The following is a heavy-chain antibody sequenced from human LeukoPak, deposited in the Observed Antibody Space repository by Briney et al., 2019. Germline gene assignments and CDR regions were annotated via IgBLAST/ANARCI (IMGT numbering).Heavy chain of an antibody. Sequence: GGSLRLSCAASGFTFSSYNLYWVRQAPGKGLEWVSSSVTSGSTYYADSVRGRFTIYRDNAKNSLYLQMSSLSVEDTAVYYCATKMHGPFDHWGQGTLVTVSS. J-gene: IGHJ5*02. CDR2: SVTSGST. CDR3: ATKMHGPFDH. V-gene: IGHV3-21*01. CDR1: GFTFSSYN.